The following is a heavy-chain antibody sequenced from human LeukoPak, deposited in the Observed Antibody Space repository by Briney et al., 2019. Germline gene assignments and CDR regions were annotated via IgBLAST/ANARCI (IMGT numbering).Heavy chain of an antibody. J-gene: IGHJ6*03. CDR3: ARDWRELRFLEWRERSYYYYYYMDV. V-gene: IGHV4-59*11. D-gene: IGHD3-3*01. Sequence: SETLSLTCTVSGGSISSHYWSWIRQPPGKGLEWIGYIYYSGSTNYIPSLKSRVTISVDTSKNQFSLKLSSVTAADTAVYYCARDWRELRFLEWRERSYYYYYYMDVWGKGTTVTVSS. CDR2: IYYSGST. CDR1: GGSISSHY.